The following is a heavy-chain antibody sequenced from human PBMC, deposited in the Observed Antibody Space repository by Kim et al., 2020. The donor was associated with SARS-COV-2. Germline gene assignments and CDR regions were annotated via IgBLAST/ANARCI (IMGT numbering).Heavy chain of an antibody. CDR3: ARCGRYSGSWTYYYYYYGRDV. CDR1: GGSFSGYY. D-gene: IGHD6-13*01. J-gene: IGHJ6*02. Sequence: SETLSLTCAVYGGSFSGYYWSWIRQPPGKGLEWIGEINHSGSTNYNPSLKSRVTISVDTSKNQFSLKLSSVTATDTAVYYCARCGRYSGSWTYYYYYYGRDVWGQGTTVTVPS. V-gene: IGHV4-34*01. CDR2: INHSGST.